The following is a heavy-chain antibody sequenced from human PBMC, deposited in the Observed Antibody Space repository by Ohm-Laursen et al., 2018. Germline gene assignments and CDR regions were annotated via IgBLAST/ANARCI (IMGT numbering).Heavy chain of an antibody. Sequence: GSLRLSCTASGFTVSSNYMSWVRQAPGKGLEWVSVIYSGGSTYYADSVKGRFTISRDNSKNTLYLQMNSLRAEDTAVYYCAKDRRVYCSSTSCYTFFEYWGQGTLVTVSS. V-gene: IGHV3-53*05. CDR3: AKDRRVYCSSTSCYTFFEY. J-gene: IGHJ4*02. CDR2: IYSGGST. CDR1: GFTVSSNY. D-gene: IGHD2-2*02.